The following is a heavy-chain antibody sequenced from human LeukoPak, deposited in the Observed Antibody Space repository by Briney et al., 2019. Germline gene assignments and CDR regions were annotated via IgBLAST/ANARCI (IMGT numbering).Heavy chain of an antibody. J-gene: IGHJ4*02. D-gene: IGHD6-19*01. Sequence: SETLSLTCTDSGDSISINYNWGWIRQPPGKGLEWIGSIFYSGATYYSPSLKSRVTISVDTSKNQFSLKLSSMTAADTAVYYCVRHRQWLLFPDYWGQGTLVTVSS. V-gene: IGHV4-39*01. CDR3: VRHRQWLLFPDY. CDR1: GDSISINYN. CDR2: IFYSGAT.